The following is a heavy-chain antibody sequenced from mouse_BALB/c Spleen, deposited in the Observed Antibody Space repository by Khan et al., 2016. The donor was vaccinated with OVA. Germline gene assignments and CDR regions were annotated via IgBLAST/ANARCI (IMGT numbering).Heavy chain of an antibody. CDR3: ARDRIDY. CDR1: GYTFTTYW. J-gene: IGHJ2*01. CDR2: INPTSGYT. Sequence: QVQLKESGAELAKPGASVKMSCKASGYTFTTYWMHWVKQRPGQGLEWIGYINPTSGYTDYNQKFKDKATLTADKSSSTAYMQLSSLTSAYSAVYYCARDRIDYWGQGTTLTVSS. V-gene: IGHV1-7*01.